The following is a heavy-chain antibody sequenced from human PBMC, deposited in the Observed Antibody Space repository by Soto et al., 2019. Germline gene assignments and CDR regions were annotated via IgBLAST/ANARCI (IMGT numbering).Heavy chain of an antibody. Sequence: GGSLRLSCAASGFTFSSYAMSWVRQAPGKGLEWVAVIWYDGSNKYYADSVKGRFTISRDNSKNTLYLQMNSLRAEDTAVYYCASNLLRYFDWSFDYWGQGTLVTVSS. CDR1: GFTFSSYA. J-gene: IGHJ4*02. V-gene: IGHV3-33*08. D-gene: IGHD3-9*01. CDR2: IWYDGSNK. CDR3: ASNLLRYFDWSFDY.